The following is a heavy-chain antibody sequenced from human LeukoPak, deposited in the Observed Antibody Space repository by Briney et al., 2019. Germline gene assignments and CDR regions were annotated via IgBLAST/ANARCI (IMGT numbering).Heavy chain of an antibody. J-gene: IGHJ4*02. V-gene: IGHV1-8*01. D-gene: IGHD3-10*01. CDR3: ARASHKVIWFRAYYFDY. CDR2: MNPNSGNT. Sequence: ASVKVSCKASGYTFTSYDINWVRQATGQGLEWMGWMNPNSGNTGYAQKFQGRVTMTRNTSISTACMELSSLRSEDTAVYYCARASHKVIWFRAYYFDYWGQGTLVTVSS. CDR1: GYTFTSYD.